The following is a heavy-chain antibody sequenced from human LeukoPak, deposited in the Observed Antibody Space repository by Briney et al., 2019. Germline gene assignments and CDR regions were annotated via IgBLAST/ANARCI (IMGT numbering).Heavy chain of an antibody. J-gene: IGHJ3*02. CDR2: ISCSGGST. CDR3: AKDPIPDIVVEQAAKGGDDAFDI. CDR1: GFTFSSYA. D-gene: IGHD2-2*01. Sequence: GGSLRLSCAASGFTFSSYAMSWVRQAPGKGLEWVSAISCSGGSTYYADSVKGRFTISRDNSKNTLYLQMNSLRAEDTAVYYCAKDPIPDIVVEQAAKGGDDAFDIWGQGTMVTVSS. V-gene: IGHV3-23*01.